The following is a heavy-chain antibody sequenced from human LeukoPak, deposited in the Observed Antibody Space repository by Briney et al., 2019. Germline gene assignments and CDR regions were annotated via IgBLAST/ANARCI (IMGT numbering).Heavy chain of an antibody. V-gene: IGHV3-33*03. D-gene: IGHD4/OR15-4a*01. J-gene: IGHJ4*02. CDR1: GFSFSSFG. CDR2: IGHDGSNE. Sequence: GGSLRLSCAASGFSFSSFGMHWVRQAPGKGLEWVALIGHDGSNEFEAESVKGRFTISRDNSMNIVYLQMNSLRVDDTAVYYCARGAKELDSWGLGTLVTVSS. CDR3: ARGAKELDS.